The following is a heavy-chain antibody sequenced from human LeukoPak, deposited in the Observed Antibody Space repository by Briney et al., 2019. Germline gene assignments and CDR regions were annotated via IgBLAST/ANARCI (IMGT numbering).Heavy chain of an antibody. J-gene: IGHJ6*03. CDR1: GFTFSSYW. Sequence: GGSLRLSCAASGFTFSSYWMTWVRQAPGKGLEWVANIKQDGSAKYYVGSLRGRFSISRDNVKNSLFLQMNSLSAEDTAVYYCAREGGYSYGKSYYFYMDVWGKGTTVTVSS. CDR2: IKQDGSAK. V-gene: IGHV3-7*01. D-gene: IGHD5-18*01. CDR3: AREGGYSYGKSYYFYMDV.